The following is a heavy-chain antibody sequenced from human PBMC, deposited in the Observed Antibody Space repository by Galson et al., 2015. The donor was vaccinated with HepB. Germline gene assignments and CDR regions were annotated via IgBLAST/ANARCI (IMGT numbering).Heavy chain of an antibody. CDR3: ARRKGGCSTSSCRDFTYYGMDV. J-gene: IGHJ6*02. CDR1: GYNFNKYW. D-gene: IGHD2-2*01. CDR2: IYPGDSDT. V-gene: IGHV5-51*01. Sequence: QSGAEVKKPGESLKISCKTSGYNFNKYWIGWVRQMPGKGLEWMGIIYPGDSDTRYSPSFEGQVTISADNSISTAYLQWISLRASDTAMYYCARRKGGCSTSSCRDFTYYGMDVWGQGTTVTVSS.